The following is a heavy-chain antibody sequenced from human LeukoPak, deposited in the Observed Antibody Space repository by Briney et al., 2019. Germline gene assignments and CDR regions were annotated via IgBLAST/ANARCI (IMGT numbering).Heavy chain of an antibody. CDR1: GGSISSSSYY. Sequence: SGTLSLTCTVSGGSISSSSYYWGWIRQPPGKGLEWLGSIYYSGSTYYNPSLKSRVTISVDTSKNQFSLKLSSVTAADTAVYYCARHIRGYSGYDGWGQGTLVTVSS. J-gene: IGHJ4*02. CDR3: ARHIRGYSGYDG. CDR2: IYYSGST. V-gene: IGHV4-39*01. D-gene: IGHD5-12*01.